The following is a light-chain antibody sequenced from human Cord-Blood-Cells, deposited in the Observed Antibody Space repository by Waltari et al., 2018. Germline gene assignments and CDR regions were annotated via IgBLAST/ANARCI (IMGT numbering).Light chain of an antibody. J-gene: IGKJ3*01. CDR2: GSS. CDR3: QHYNNWPFT. V-gene: IGKV3-15*01. Sequence: EIVMTQSPATLSVSPGERATLSCRASQSVSSNLAWYQQKPGQAPRLRISGSSTRATGIPARFRGSGSETEFTFTISSLQSEDFAVYYCQHYNNWPFTFGPGTKVDIK. CDR1: QSVSSN.